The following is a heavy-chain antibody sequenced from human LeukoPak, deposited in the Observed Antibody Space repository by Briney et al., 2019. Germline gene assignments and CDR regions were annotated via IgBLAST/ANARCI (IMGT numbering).Heavy chain of an antibody. CDR3: ARDRDCGDGGCYPHFDY. D-gene: IGHD2-15*01. V-gene: IGHV3-7*01. CDR1: GFTFSSIW. J-gene: IGHJ4*02. CDR2: IRQDGSDK. Sequence: GGSLTLSCAPSGFTFSSIWMRCARRAPGRGGEGGANIRQDGSDKYCMDSVKGRFTISRDNAKNSLSLQINSLRVEDTAVYYCARDRDCGDGGCYPHFDYWGEGVRVTVSS.